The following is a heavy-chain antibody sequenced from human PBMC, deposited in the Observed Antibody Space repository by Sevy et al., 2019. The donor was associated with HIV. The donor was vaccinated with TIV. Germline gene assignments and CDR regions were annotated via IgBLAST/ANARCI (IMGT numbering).Heavy chain of an antibody. CDR3: ARDLLAIAGYSSTWSGAY. J-gene: IGHJ4*02. V-gene: IGHV1-18*01. CDR1: GYSFIDFG. CDR2: IGANNDNA. D-gene: IGHD6-13*01. Sequence: ASVKVSCKASGYSFIDFGITWVRQAPGQGLEWMGWIGANNDNANFAQKFQGRVTMTTDTSTSTAYMELRSLKSDDTAVYSCARDLLAIAGYSSTWSGAYWGQGTLVTVSS.